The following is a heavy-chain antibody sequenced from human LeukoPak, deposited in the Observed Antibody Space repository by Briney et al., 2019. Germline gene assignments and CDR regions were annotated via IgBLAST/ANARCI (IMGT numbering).Heavy chain of an antibody. CDR2: ISSSSSYI. CDR1: GFTFSSYS. J-gene: IGHJ4*02. Sequence: GGSLRLSCAASGFTFSSYSVNWVRQAPGKGLEWVSSISSSSSYIYYADSVKGRFTISRDNAKNSLYLQMNSLRAEDTAVYYCARDQWTPAGTAFDYWGQGTLVTVSS. V-gene: IGHV3-21*01. D-gene: IGHD6-13*01. CDR3: ARDQWTPAGTAFDY.